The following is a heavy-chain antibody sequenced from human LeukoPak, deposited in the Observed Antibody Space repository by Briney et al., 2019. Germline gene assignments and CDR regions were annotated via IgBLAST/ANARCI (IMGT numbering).Heavy chain of an antibody. V-gene: IGHV3-30*02. J-gene: IGHJ4*02. CDR3: AKNIEYQFDY. CDR2: IRYDGSNK. D-gene: IGHD2-2*01. Sequence: GGSLRLSCAASGFTFRSYGMHWVRQAPGKGLEWVAFIRYDGSNKYYADSVKGRFTISRDNSKNTLYLQTNSLRAEDTAVYYCAKNIEYQFDYWGQGTLVTVSS. CDR1: GFTFRSYG.